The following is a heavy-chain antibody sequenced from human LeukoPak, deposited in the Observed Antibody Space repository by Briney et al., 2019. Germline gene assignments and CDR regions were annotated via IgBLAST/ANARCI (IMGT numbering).Heavy chain of an antibody. CDR2: ISYDGSNK. CDR3: ARDLGVVVVAALDY. Sequence: GGSLRLSCAASGFTFSSYAMHWVRQAPGKGLEWVVVISYDGSNKYYADSVKGRFTISRDNSKNTLYLQMNSLRAEDTAVYYCARDLGVVVVAALDYWGQGTLVTVSS. J-gene: IGHJ4*02. D-gene: IGHD2-15*01. CDR1: GFTFSSYA. V-gene: IGHV3-30-3*01.